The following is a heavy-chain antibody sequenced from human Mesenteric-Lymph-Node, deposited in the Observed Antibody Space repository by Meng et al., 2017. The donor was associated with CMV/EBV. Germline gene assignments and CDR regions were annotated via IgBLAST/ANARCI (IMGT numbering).Heavy chain of an antibody. D-gene: IGHD3-9*01. CDR3: ARRLLYYDVLTGSPLDY. V-gene: IGHV1-18*01. CDR2: ISAYNGNT. Sequence: YTFTSYGISWVRQAPGQGLEWMGWISAYNGNTNYAQKFQDRVTMTTDTSTSTAYMELRSLRPDDTAIYYCARRLLYYDVLTGSPLDYWGQGTLVTVSS. J-gene: IGHJ4*02. CDR1: YTFTSYG.